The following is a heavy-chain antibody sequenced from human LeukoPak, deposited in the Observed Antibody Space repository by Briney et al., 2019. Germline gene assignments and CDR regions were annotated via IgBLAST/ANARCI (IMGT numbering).Heavy chain of an antibody. J-gene: IGHJ6*03. CDR2: IRYDGSNK. Sequence: GESLRLSCAASGFTFSNYGMHWVRQAPGKGLEWVAFIRYDGSNKSYADSVKGRFTISRDNSKNTLYLQMNSLRAEDTAVYYCARGDIVVVPAADYYYYYYMDVWGKGTTVTISS. CDR1: GFTFSNYG. D-gene: IGHD2-2*01. CDR3: ARGDIVVVPAADYYYYYYMDV. V-gene: IGHV3-30*02.